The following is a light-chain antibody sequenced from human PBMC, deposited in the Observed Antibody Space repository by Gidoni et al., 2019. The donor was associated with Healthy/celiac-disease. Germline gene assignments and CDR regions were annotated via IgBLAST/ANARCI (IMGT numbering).Light chain of an antibody. CDR1: SSDGGSYNL. J-gene: IGLJ1*01. V-gene: IGLV2-23*01. CDR2: ESS. Sequence: QSALTPPASVSGSPRQSITISCTGTSSDGGSYNLVSWYQQHPGKAPTLMIYESSKRPSGVSNRFSGSKSGNTAALTISGLQAEDEADYYCCSYAGSSPYVFGTGTKVTVL. CDR3: CSYAGSSPYV.